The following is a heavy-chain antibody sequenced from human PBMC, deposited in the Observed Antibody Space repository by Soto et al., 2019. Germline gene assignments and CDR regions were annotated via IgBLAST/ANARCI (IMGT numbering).Heavy chain of an antibody. CDR2: ISGSGGST. D-gene: IGHD3-22*01. J-gene: IGHJ4*02. Sequence: GGSLRLSCAASGFTFSSYAMSWVRQAPGKGLEWVSAISGSGGSTYYADSVKGRFTISRDNSKNTLYLQMNSLRAEDTAVYYCAKESLINMIVVVISYFDYWGQGTLVTVSS. CDR1: GFTFSSYA. CDR3: AKESLINMIVVVISYFDY. V-gene: IGHV3-23*01.